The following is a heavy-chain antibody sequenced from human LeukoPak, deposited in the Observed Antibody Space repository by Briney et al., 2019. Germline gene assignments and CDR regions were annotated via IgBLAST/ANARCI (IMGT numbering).Heavy chain of an antibody. Sequence: SETLSLTCTVSGGSVSSGSYYWSWIRQPPGKGLEWIGYIYYSGSTNYNPSLKSRVTISVDTSKNQFSLKLSSVTAADTAVYYCARDGGVVIGNYYYYYGMDVWGQGTTVTVSS. V-gene: IGHV4-61*01. D-gene: IGHD3-3*01. CDR1: GGSVSSGSYY. J-gene: IGHJ6*02. CDR3: ARDGGVVIGNYYYYYGMDV. CDR2: IYYSGST.